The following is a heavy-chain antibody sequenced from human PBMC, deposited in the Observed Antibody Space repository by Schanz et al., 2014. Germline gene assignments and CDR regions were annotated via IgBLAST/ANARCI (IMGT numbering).Heavy chain of an antibody. V-gene: IGHV3-23*04. CDR1: GFTFSSYA. Sequence: VQLVESGGGVVQFGRSLRLSCAASGFTFSSYAMSWVRQAPGKGLEWVSAISGSGGSTYYADSVKGRFTISRDNSKNTLYLHMNTLRSEDTAVYYCAKDSTHIDIVLVPTAIDYWGQGTLXTVSS. CDR2: ISGSGGST. D-gene: IGHD2-2*01. J-gene: IGHJ4*02. CDR3: AKDSTHIDIVLVPTAIDY.